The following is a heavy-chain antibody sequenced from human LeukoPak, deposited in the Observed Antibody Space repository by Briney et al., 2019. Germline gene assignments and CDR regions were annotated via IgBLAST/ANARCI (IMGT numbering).Heavy chain of an antibody. CDR2: ISYDGSNK. CDR1: GFTFSSYG. D-gene: IGHD1-26*01. J-gene: IGHJ4*02. V-gene: IGHV3-30*18. Sequence: GRSLRLSCAASGFTFSSYGMHWVRQAPGKGLEWVTVISYDGSNKYYADSVKGRFTISRDNSKNALYLQMNSLRAEDTAVYYCAKDGELGWGQGTLVTVSS. CDR3: AKDGELG.